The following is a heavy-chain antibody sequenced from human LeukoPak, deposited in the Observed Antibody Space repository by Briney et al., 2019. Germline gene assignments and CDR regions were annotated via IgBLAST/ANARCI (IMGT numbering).Heavy chain of an antibody. Sequence: GGSLRLSCAASGFTFSSYAMSWVRQAPGKGLEWVSGINWNGGSTGYADSVKGRFTISRDNAKNSLYLQMNSLRAEDTALYYCARDHYYGGNSGGLRYWGQGTLVTVSS. CDR2: INWNGGST. D-gene: IGHD4-23*01. J-gene: IGHJ4*02. CDR1: GFTFSSYA. CDR3: ARDHYYGGNSGGLRY. V-gene: IGHV3-20*04.